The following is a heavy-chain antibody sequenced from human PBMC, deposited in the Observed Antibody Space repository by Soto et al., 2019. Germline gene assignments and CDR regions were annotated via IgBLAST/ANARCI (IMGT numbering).Heavy chain of an antibody. J-gene: IGHJ4*02. D-gene: IGHD3-16*01. Sequence: QVQLQESGPGLVKPSQTLSLTCTVSGASVRSGGHYWSWIRQFPGQALEWIGYIHDNGRTAYNPSLKSRVFILPDTSRNQFSLKLKSVPAPDPAVYYCAGGGDSWSQGTLVTVSS. CDR2: IHDNGRT. V-gene: IGHV4-30-4*01. CDR1: GASVRSGGHY. CDR3: AGGGDS.